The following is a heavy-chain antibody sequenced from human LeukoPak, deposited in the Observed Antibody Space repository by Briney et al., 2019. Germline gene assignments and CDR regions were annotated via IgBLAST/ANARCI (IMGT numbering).Heavy chain of an antibody. CDR1: GDSVSSNSAA. V-gene: IGHV6-1*01. D-gene: IGHD6-19*01. CDR2: TYYRSKWYA. J-gene: IGHJ5*02. Sequence: SQTLSLTCAISGDSVSSNSAAGNWIRQSPSRGLEWLGRTYYRSKWYADYAVSVKGRITINPDTSKNQVSLQLNSVTPEDTAMYYCARDGSSGWSNNWFDPWGQGTLVTVSP. CDR3: ARDGSSGWSNNWFDP.